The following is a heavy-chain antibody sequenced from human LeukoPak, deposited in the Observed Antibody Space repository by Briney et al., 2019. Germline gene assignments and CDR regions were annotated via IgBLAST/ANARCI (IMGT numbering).Heavy chain of an antibody. Sequence: GASVKVSCKASGGTFSSYAISWVRQAPRQGLEWMGRIIPIFGTANYAQKFQGRVTITTDESTSTAYMELSSLRAEDTAVYYCARDGGLVITPYMDVWGKGTTVTVSS. D-gene: IGHD3-16*01. CDR3: ARDGGLVITPYMDV. CDR1: GGTFSSYA. J-gene: IGHJ6*03. V-gene: IGHV1-69*05. CDR2: IIPIFGTA.